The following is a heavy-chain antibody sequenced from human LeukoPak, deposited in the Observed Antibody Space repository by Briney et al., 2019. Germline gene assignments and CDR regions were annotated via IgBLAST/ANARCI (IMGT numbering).Heavy chain of an antibody. CDR3: ARRAMLPVTTIHFDY. CDR1: GYSISSGYY. CDR2: IYHSGST. Sequence: PSETLSLTCTVSGYSISSGYYWGWIRQPPGKGLEWIGSIYHSGSTNYNPSLKSRVTISVDTSKNQFSLKLSSVTAADTAVYYCARRAMLPVTTIHFDYWGQGTLVTVSS. J-gene: IGHJ4*02. V-gene: IGHV4-38-2*02. D-gene: IGHD4-17*01.